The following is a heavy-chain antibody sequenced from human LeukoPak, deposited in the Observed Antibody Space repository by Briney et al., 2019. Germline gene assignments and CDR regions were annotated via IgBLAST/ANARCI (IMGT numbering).Heavy chain of an antibody. Sequence: GGSLRLSCAASGFTFSNYSMSWVRQAPGKGLEWVANIKQDGSEKYYVDSVKGRFTISRDNAKNSLYLQMTSLRAEDTAVYNCAKNKWNYDYWGQGTLVTVSS. CDR2: IKQDGSEK. CDR1: GFTFSNYS. CDR3: AKNKWNYDY. V-gene: IGHV3-7*01. D-gene: IGHD1-7*01. J-gene: IGHJ4*02.